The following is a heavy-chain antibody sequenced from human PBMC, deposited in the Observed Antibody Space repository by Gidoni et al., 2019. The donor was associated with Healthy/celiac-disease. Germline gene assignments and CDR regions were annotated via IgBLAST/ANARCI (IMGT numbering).Heavy chain of an antibody. D-gene: IGHD3-16*01. CDR2: IGTAGDT. J-gene: IGHJ6*02. Sequence: EVQLVESGGGLVQPGGSLRLSCAASGFTFSSYDMHWVRQATGKGLEWVSAIGTAGDTYYPGSVKGRFTISRENAKNTLYLQMNSLRAGDTAVYYFARGGKVFDYYGMDVWGQGTTVTVSS. CDR3: ARGGKVFDYYGMDV. V-gene: IGHV3-13*01. CDR1: GFTFSSYD.